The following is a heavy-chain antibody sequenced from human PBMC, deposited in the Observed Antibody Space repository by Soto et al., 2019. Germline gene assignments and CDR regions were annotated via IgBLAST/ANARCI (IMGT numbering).Heavy chain of an antibody. J-gene: IGHJ4*02. CDR2: INSDGSST. Sequence: HPGGSLRLSCAASGFTFSSYWMHWVRQAPGKGLVWVSRINSDGSSTSYADSVKGRFTISRDNAKNTLYLQMNSLRAEDTAVYYCARAGQLGIFDYWGQGTLVTVSS. CDR1: GFTFSSYW. V-gene: IGHV3-74*01. D-gene: IGHD6-6*01. CDR3: ARAGQLGIFDY.